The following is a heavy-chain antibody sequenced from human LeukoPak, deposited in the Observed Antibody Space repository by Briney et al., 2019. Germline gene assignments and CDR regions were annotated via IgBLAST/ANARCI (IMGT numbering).Heavy chain of an antibody. CDR2: IIPMFGTA. Sequence: SVKVSCKASGGTFSNYAISWVRQAPGQGPEWLGGIIPMFGTANYAQKFQDRVTITADEFTTTAYMELGSLRSEDTAIYYCTRSGNISMIRGVITTPAIIGYWGQGALVTVSS. CDR1: GGTFSNYA. CDR3: TRSGNISMIRGVITTPAIIGY. V-gene: IGHV1-69*13. J-gene: IGHJ4*02. D-gene: IGHD3-10*01.